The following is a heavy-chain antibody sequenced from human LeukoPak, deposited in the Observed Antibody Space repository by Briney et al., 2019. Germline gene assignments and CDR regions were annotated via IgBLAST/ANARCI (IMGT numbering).Heavy chain of an antibody. V-gene: IGHV4-34*01. Sequence: PSETLSLTCAVYGGSFSGYYWSWIRQPPGKGLEWIGEINHSGSTNYNPSRKSRVTISVDTSKNQFSLKLNSMTAADTAVYYCARGHPTGYCSGGSCYYYYYMDVWGKGTTVTVSS. CDR2: INHSGST. D-gene: IGHD2-15*01. CDR3: ARGHPTGYCSGGSCYYYYYMDV. CDR1: GGSFSGYY. J-gene: IGHJ6*03.